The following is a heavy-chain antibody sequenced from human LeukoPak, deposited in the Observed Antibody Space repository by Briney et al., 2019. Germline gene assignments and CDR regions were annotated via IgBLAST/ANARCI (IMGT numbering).Heavy chain of an antibody. J-gene: IGHJ5*02. Sequence: ASVKVSCKASGYTFTSYDINWVRQATGQGLEWMGWMNSNSGNTGYAQKFQGRVTMTRNTSISTAYMELSSLRSEDTAVYYCARATTLDEPWFDPWGQGTLVTVSS. CDR1: GYTFTSYD. D-gene: IGHD1-1*01. V-gene: IGHV1-8*01. CDR2: MNSNSGNT. CDR3: ARATTLDEPWFDP.